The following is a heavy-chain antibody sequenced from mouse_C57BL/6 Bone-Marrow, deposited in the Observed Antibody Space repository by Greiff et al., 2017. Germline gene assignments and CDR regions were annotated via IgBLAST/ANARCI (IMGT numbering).Heavy chain of an antibody. CDR3: ASLGLPLDY. D-gene: IGHD2-2*01. CDR2: ISNGGGST. J-gene: IGHJ2*01. Sequence: EVQLVESGGGLVQPGGSLKLSCAASGFTFSDYYMYWVRQTPEKRLEWVAYISNGGGSTYYPDTVKGRFTISRDNAKNTLYLQMSRLKSEDTAMYYCASLGLPLDYWGQGTTLTVSS. CDR1: GFTFSDYY. V-gene: IGHV5-12*01.